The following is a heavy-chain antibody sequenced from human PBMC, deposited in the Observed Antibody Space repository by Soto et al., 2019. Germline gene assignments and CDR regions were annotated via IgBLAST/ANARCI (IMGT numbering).Heavy chain of an antibody. CDR1: GFTFSSYA. CDR2: ISGSGGST. D-gene: IGHD3-10*01. J-gene: IGHJ4*02. V-gene: IGHV3-23*01. Sequence: EVQLLESGGGLVQPGGSLRLSCAASGFTFSSYAMSWVRQAPGKGLEWVSAISGSGGSTYYADSVKGRFTISRDNSKNTLYLQMNSLRAEDTAVYYCAKGGRLIWFGELPTPFYFDYWGQGTLVTVSS. CDR3: AKGGRLIWFGELPTPFYFDY.